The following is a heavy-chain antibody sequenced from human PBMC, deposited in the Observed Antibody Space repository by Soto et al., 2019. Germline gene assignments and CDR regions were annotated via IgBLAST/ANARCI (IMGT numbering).Heavy chain of an antibody. CDR1: GGPIISSSYY. V-gene: IGHV4-39*01. CDR3: ARTQLWFGELVYYYYYRMDD. J-gene: IGHJ6*02. D-gene: IGHD3-10*01. Sequence: PSVTLSLTFTVSGGPIISSSYYWGWIRQPPGKGLEWIGSTYCGGITYYNPSPKSRVTISVDTSKNPFSLTLRSVAAADTAVYYCARTQLWFGELVYYYYYRMDDWGQGTTVTVSS. CDR2: TYCGGIT.